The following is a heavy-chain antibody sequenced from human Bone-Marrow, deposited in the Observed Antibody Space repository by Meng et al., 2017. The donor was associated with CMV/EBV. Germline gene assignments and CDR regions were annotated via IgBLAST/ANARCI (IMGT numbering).Heavy chain of an antibody. CDR3: TTPYYYDSSGYSNADY. CDR1: FSNAW. D-gene: IGHD3-22*01. J-gene: IGHJ4*02. Sequence: FSNAWMSWVRQAPGKGLEWVGRIKSKTDGGTTDYAAPVKGRFTISRDDSKNTLYLQMNSLKTEDTAVYYCTTPYYYDSSGYSNADYWGQGTLVTVSS. CDR2: IKSKTDGGTT. V-gene: IGHV3-15*01.